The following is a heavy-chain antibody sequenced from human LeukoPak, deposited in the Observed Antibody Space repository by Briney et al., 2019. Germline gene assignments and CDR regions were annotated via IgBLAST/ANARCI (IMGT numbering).Heavy chain of an antibody. CDR3: VRHFHGSGYVVGL. Sequence: KTSETLSLTCTASGGSISSTSYYGGWSRRPPGRGLEWIGGIIYSGNTKDNPSLKSRVTISVDTTKNQSSLKLTSVTAADTAVYFCVRHFHGSGYVVGLWGQGTLVTVSS. D-gene: IGHD6-13*01. V-gene: IGHV4-39*01. CDR1: GGSISSTSYY. J-gene: IGHJ4*02. CDR2: IIYSGNT.